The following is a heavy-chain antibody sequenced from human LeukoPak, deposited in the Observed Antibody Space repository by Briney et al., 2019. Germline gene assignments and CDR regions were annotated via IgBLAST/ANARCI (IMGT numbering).Heavy chain of an antibody. V-gene: IGHV3-30*04. CDR2: VSQDEKTK. J-gene: IGHJ4*02. Sequence: GGSLRLSCAASGFTFSSYAMHWVRQAPGKGLEWVASVSQDEKTKLYVDSVKGRFTISRDNSRNTLYLQVNSLRGEDTAVYFCAKDVPASWAPDYWGQGTLVTVSS. CDR3: AKDVPASWAPDY. CDR1: GFTFSSYA. D-gene: IGHD3-16*01.